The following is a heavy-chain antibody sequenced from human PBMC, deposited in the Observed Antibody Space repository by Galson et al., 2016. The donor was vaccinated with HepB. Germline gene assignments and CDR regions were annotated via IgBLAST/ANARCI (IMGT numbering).Heavy chain of an antibody. D-gene: IGHD6-25*01. Sequence: SLRLSCAASGFTFSSRSLHWVRQAPDKGLEWVALMSNDGSQKKYADSVEGRFTIARDNSKNTVYLQMNTLRPADTAIYYCVRGSGPGAWLEDYWGQGTLVIVSS. CDR3: VRGSGPGAWLEDY. CDR1: GFTFSSRS. J-gene: IGHJ4*02. V-gene: IGHV3-30*04. CDR2: MSNDGSQK.